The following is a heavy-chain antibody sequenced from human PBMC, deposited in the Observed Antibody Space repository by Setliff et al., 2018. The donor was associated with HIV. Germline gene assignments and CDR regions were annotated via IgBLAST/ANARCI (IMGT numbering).Heavy chain of an antibody. D-gene: IGHD2-15*01. Sequence: GGSLRLSCAVSGFTFSTYAMSWVRQAPGKGLEWVSTISAGGGSTYYADSVKGRFTISRDNSKNTLYLQMNSLRAEDTAVYYCAKTLPTLYPPHDYYFAMDVWGQGTTVTVSS. V-gene: IGHV3-23*01. CDR3: AKTLPTLYPPHDYYFAMDV. CDR2: ISAGGGST. J-gene: IGHJ6*02. CDR1: GFTFSTYA.